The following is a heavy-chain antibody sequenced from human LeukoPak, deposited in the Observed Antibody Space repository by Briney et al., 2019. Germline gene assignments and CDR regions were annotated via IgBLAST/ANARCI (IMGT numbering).Heavy chain of an antibody. CDR1: GFTFSSYT. D-gene: IGHD7-27*01. CDR2: ITTSDGNT. V-gene: IGHV3-23*01. Sequence: GGSLRLSCAASGFTFSSYTMSWVRQAPGKGLEWVSTITTSDGNTYYTDSVKGRFTVSRDNSKNTLFLQMNSLRAEDTAVYYCAKDGGLWVSAHWGDSWGRGTLVTVSS. J-gene: IGHJ4*02. CDR3: AKDGGLWVSAHWGDS.